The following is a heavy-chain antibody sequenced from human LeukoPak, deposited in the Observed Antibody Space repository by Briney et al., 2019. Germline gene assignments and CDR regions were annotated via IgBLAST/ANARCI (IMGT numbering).Heavy chain of an antibody. CDR3: ARAPANYYDSSGYSNY. CDR2: IYHSGST. J-gene: IGHJ4*02. CDR1: GGSISSSNW. D-gene: IGHD3-22*01. Sequence: PSGTLSLTCAVSGGSISSSNWWSWVRQPPGKGLEWIGEIYHSGSTNYSPSLKSRVTISVDKSKNQFSLKLSSVTAADTAVYYCARAPANYYDSSGYSNYWGQGTLVTVSS. V-gene: IGHV4-4*02.